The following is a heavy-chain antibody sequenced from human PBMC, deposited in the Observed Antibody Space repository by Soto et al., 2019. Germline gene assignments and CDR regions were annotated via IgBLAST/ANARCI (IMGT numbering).Heavy chain of an antibody. CDR3: TKDWRGGAGSGWSHDY. CDR1: RFTFTNYA. Sequence: EVQLLESGGGLVQPGGSLRLSCAASRFTFTNYAMSWVRQAPGKGLEWLSAISGSGGSTNYADSVKGRITISRDNSKNALYLQINSLRVEDTSLYYCTKDWRGGAGSGWSHDYWGHGTLVTVSS. V-gene: IGHV3-23*01. J-gene: IGHJ4*01. CDR2: ISGSGGST. D-gene: IGHD6-19*01.